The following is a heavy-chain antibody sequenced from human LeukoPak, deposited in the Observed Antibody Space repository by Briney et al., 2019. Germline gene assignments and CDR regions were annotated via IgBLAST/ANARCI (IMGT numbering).Heavy chain of an antibody. CDR1: GYTFTSYA. CDR3: ARARVVPAAIGNWFDP. J-gene: IGHJ5*02. CDR2: ISAGNGNT. V-gene: IGHV1-3*01. D-gene: IGHD2-2*02. Sequence: ASVKVSCKASGYTFTSYAIHWVRQAPGQRLEWMGWISAGNGNTKYSQNFQGRVTFISNTSATTAFMELSSLRSEDAAVYYCARARVVPAAIGNWFDPWGQGTLVTVSS.